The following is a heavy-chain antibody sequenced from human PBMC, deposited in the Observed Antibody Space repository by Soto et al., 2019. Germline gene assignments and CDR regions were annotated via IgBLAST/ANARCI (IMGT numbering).Heavy chain of an antibody. J-gene: IGHJ4*02. Sequence: ASVKVSCKASGGTFSSYAISWLRQAPGQGLEWMGGIIPIFGTANYAQKFQGRVTITADESTSTAYMELSSLRSEDTAVYYCARDGDGSGSYFPQALDYWGQGTQVTVSS. CDR2: IIPIFGTA. CDR1: GGTFSSYA. D-gene: IGHD3-10*01. CDR3: ARDGDGSGSYFPQALDY. V-gene: IGHV1-69*13.